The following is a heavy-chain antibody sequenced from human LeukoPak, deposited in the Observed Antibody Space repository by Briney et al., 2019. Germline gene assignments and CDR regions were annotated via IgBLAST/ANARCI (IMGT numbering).Heavy chain of an antibody. Sequence: LPGGSLRLSCVASGFTFRHYDMRWVRQAPGKGLEWISYINSNSSTIYYADSVKGRFAISRDNAKNSLYLQMNSLRAEDTAVYYCAKVLGIQLWLDFFDYWGQGTLVTVSS. CDR1: GFTFRHYD. V-gene: IGHV3-48*01. J-gene: IGHJ4*02. CDR3: AKVLGIQLWLDFFDY. D-gene: IGHD5-18*01. CDR2: INSNSSTI.